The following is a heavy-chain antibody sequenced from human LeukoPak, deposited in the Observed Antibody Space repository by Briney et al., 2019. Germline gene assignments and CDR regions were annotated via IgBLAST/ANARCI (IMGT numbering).Heavy chain of an antibody. J-gene: IGHJ6*02. D-gene: IGHD6-19*01. CDR2: INHSGST. Sequence: PSETLSLTCAVYGGSFSGYYWSWIRHPPGKGLEWIGEINHSGSTNYNPSLKSRVTISVDTSKNQFSLKLSSVTAADTAVYYCARGLVAVAGTYYYYYGMDVWGQGTTVTVSS. CDR1: GGSFSGYY. V-gene: IGHV4-34*01. CDR3: ARGLVAVAGTYYYYYGMDV.